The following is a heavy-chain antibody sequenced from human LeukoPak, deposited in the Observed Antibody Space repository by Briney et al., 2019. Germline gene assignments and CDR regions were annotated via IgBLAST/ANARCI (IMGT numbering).Heavy chain of an antibody. J-gene: IGHJ4*02. Sequence: SETLSLTCTVSGGSINIYYWSWIRQPPGKGLEWIGYMSYSGDTYYNASLKSRITISLDTSKNQFSLKLSSVTATDTAVYYCAVKVAATGYYWGQGTLVTVSS. CDR1: GGSINIYY. CDR2: MSYSGDT. CDR3: AVKVAATGYY. V-gene: IGHV4-59*06. D-gene: IGHD6-13*01.